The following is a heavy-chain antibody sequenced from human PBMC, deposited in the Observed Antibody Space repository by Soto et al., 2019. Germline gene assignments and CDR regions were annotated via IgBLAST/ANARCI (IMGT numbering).Heavy chain of an antibody. CDR3: ARLGCSSTSCYAPTYYYMDV. CDR1: GGTFSSYT. D-gene: IGHD2-2*01. V-gene: IGHV1-69*02. Sequence: SVKVSCKASGGTFSSYTISWVRQAPGQGLEWMGRIIPILGIANYAQKFQGRVTITADKSTSTAYMELSSVTAADTAVYYCARLGCSSTSCYAPTYYYMDVWGKGTTVTVSS. J-gene: IGHJ6*03. CDR2: IIPILGIA.